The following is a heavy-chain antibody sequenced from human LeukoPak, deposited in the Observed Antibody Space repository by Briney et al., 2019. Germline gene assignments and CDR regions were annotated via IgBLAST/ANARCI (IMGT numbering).Heavy chain of an antibody. V-gene: IGHV1-58*02. Sequence: SVKVSCKASGFTFSNSAMQWVRQARGQRLEWIGGIIVGSGKTHYAQNFQERVTITRDMSTNTAYMELSSLRSEDTAVYYCAAELYSGSYGRCCSFAFWGQGTQVTVSS. J-gene: IGHJ4*02. CDR2: IIVGSGKT. CDR1: GFTFSNSA. CDR3: AAELYSGSYGRCCSFAF. D-gene: IGHD1-26*01.